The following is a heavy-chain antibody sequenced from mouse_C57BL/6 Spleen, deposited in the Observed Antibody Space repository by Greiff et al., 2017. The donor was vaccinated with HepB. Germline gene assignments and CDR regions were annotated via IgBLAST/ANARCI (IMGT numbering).Heavy chain of an antibody. Sequence: EVKLMESGGGLVQPGGSLKLSCAASGFTFSDYGMAWVRQAPRKGPEWVAFISNLAYSIYYADTVTGRFTISRENAKNTLYLEMSSLRSEDTAMYFCARRGSMYYFDYWGQGTTLTVSS. CDR1: GFTFSDYG. CDR2: ISNLAYSI. CDR3: ARRGSMYYFDY. J-gene: IGHJ2*01. V-gene: IGHV5-15*01.